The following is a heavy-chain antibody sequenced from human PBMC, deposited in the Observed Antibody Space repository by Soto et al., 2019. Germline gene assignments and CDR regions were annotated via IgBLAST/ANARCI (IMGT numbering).Heavy chain of an antibody. J-gene: IGHJ4*02. CDR1: GLTFSSYA. V-gene: IGHV3-30-3*01. D-gene: IGHD3-9*01. CDR3: ARDWETSATGLIDS. Sequence: GGSLRLSCAASGLTFSSYALNWVRQAPGKGLEWVAVASYDGSNKYYADSVEGRFTISRDNSKNTLYLQTSSLTTEDTAMYYCARDWETSATGLIDSWGQGTLVTVS. CDR2: ASYDGSNK.